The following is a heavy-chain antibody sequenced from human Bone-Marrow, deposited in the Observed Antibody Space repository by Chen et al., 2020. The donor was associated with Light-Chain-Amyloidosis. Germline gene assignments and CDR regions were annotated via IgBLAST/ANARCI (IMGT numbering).Heavy chain of an antibody. CDR3: ARGGLVH. Sequence: QVQLQQWGAGLLKPSETLSLTCAVHGGSISGYYWNWLRQSPGKGLEWIGEINRSGSTNYNPSLKSRVTMSVDTSKNQFSLKVNSVTAADTAVYYCARGGLVHWGQGTLVTVSS. CDR1: GGSISGYY. V-gene: IGHV4-34*01. J-gene: IGHJ4*02. CDR2: INRSGST.